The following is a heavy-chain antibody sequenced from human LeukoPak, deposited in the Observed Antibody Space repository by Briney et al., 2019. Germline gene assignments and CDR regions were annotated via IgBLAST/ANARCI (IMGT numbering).Heavy chain of an antibody. CDR1: GGTFSSYA. Sequence: GASVKVSCKAPGGTFSSYAISWVRQAPGQGLEWMGGIIPIFGTANYAQKFQGRVTITADESTSTAYMELSSLRSEDTAVYYCASRDGLEWLFFDYWGQGTLVTVSS. J-gene: IGHJ4*02. CDR2: IIPIFGTA. V-gene: IGHV1-69*13. D-gene: IGHD3-3*01. CDR3: ASRDGLEWLFFDY.